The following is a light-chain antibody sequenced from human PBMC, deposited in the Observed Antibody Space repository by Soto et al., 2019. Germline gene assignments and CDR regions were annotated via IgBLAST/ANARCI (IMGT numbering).Light chain of an antibody. J-gene: IGKJ1*01. V-gene: IGKV3-20*01. CDR3: QQYGSSPTGT. Sequence: IVLTQSPGTLSLSPGESATLSCRASQGFASRNLAWYRQNSGQAPRLLXXGQXSRATGIPERFIGSGSGKDFTLTISRLEPEDFAVYYCQQYGSSPTGTFGQGTKVDIK. CDR2: GQX. CDR1: QGFASRN.